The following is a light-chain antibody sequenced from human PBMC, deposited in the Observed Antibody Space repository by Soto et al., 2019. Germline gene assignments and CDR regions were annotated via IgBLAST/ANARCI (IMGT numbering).Light chain of an antibody. J-gene: IGKJ3*01. CDR1: QDISNY. Sequence: DIQMTQSPSSLSTSVGDRVTITCQASQDISNYLNWYQQKPGKAPKLLIYDASTLQTGVPSRFSGSGSGTHFTFTISSLQPEDFATYYCQQSNDLPFTFGPGTKVDI. CDR3: QQSNDLPFT. CDR2: DAS. V-gene: IGKV1-33*01.